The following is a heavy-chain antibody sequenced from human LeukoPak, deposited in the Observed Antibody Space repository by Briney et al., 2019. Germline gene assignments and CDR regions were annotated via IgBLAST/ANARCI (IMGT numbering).Heavy chain of an antibody. Sequence: PGRSLTLSCAASGFAFSSYSMHWVRQAPGKGLEWVAVISYDGHNKEYADSVKGRFTISRDNSKKTLYLQMNTLRGEDTAVYYCAGASSSWGLRYYYYGMDGWGQGTTVTGSS. D-gene: IGHD6-13*01. CDR1: GFAFSSYS. CDR2: ISYDGHNK. CDR3: AGASSSWGLRYYYYGMDG. V-gene: IGHV3-30-3*01. J-gene: IGHJ6*02.